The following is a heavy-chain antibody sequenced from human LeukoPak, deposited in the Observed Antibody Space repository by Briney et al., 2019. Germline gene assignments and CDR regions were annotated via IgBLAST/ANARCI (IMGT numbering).Heavy chain of an antibody. CDR1: GFTFSSYG. CDR2: ISYDGSNK. Sequence: GGSLRLSCAASGFTFSSYGMHWVRQAPGKGLEWVAVISYDGSNKNYPDSVKGRFTISRDNSKNTLYLQMNSLRAEDTAVYYCAKEKRFTYANGLDYWGQGTLVTVSS. J-gene: IGHJ4*02. D-gene: IGHD2-2*01. CDR3: AKEKRFTYANGLDY. V-gene: IGHV3-30*18.